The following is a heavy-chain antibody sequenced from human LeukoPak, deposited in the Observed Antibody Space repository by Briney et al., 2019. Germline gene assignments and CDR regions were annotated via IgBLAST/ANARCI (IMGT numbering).Heavy chain of an antibody. J-gene: IGHJ3*02. CDR1: GYTFTSYG. CDR3: AREGAGAYYDILTGYSSYAFDI. V-gene: IGHV1-18*01. D-gene: IGHD3-9*01. Sequence: GASVKVSCKASGYTFTSYGISWVRQAPGQGLEWMGWISAYNGNTNYAQKLQGRVTMTTDTSTSTAYMELRSLRSDDTAVYYCAREGAGAYYDILTGYSSYAFDIWGQGTMVTVSS. CDR2: ISAYNGNT.